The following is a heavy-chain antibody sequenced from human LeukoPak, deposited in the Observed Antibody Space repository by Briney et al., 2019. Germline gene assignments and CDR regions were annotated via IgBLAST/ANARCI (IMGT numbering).Heavy chain of an antibody. Sequence: ASVKVSCKASGYTFTSYGISWVRQAPGQGLEWMGWISAYNGNTNYAQKLQGRVTMTTDTSTSTAYMELRSLRFDDTAVYYCATSKGSRVGATMDYWGQGTLVTVSS. J-gene: IGHJ4*02. V-gene: IGHV1-18*01. D-gene: IGHD1-26*01. CDR2: ISAYNGNT. CDR3: ATSKGSRVGATMDY. CDR1: GYTFTSYG.